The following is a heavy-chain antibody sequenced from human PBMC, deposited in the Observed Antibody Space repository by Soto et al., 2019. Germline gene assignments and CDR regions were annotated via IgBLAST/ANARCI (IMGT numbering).Heavy chain of an antibody. CDR3: ARQLAYCGGDCYTEPIDY. Sequence: ASVKVSCKASRYTFTNYYMHWVRQAPGQGLEWMGWINPNSGGTKYAQKFQGRVTMTRDTSISTAYMDLSRLRSDDSAVYYCARQLAYCGGDCYTEPIDYWGQGTLVTVSS. D-gene: IGHD2-21*02. CDR1: RYTFTNYY. V-gene: IGHV1-2*02. CDR2: INPNSGGT. J-gene: IGHJ4*02.